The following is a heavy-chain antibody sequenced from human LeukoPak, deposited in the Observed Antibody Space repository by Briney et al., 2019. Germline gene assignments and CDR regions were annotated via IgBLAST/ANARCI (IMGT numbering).Heavy chain of an antibody. Sequence: GGSLRLSCAASGFTFSNYGMHWVRQAPGKGLEWVAFIYYHGNNKNYADFVKGRFTISRDNSKNTLFLQMNSLRAEDTAVYYCARGNYYGSGCDFWGQGFLVTVSS. J-gene: IGHJ4*02. V-gene: IGHV3-30*02. D-gene: IGHD3-10*01. CDR3: ARGNYYGSGCDF. CDR1: GFTFSNYG. CDR2: IYYHGNNK.